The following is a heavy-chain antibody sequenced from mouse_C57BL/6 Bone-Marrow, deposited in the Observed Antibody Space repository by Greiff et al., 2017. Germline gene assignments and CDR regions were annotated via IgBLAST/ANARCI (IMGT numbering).Heavy chain of an antibody. CDR1: GYSITSGYY. CDR2: ISYDGSN. Sequence: VQLKESGPGLVKPSQSLSLTCSVTGYSITSGYYWNWIRQFPGNKLEWMGYISYDGSNNYNPSLKNRISITRDTSKNQFFLKLHSVTTEDTATYYCARGWYFDVWGTGTTVTVSS. V-gene: IGHV3-6*01. CDR3: ARGWYFDV. J-gene: IGHJ1*03.